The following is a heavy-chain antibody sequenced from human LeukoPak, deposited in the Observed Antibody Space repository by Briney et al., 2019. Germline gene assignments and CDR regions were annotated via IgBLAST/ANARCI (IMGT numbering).Heavy chain of an antibody. CDR3: ARALWGYNFDH. D-gene: IGHD1-1*01. CDR1: GFTFSNTW. CDR2: ISPDGTRT. V-gene: IGHV3-74*01. Sequence: GGSLRLSCAASGFTFSNTWMHWVRLVPGKGLVWVSRISPDGTRTGYADPVTGRVTVSRDNAKSTLYLQMNSLRSEDTAVYYCARALWGYNFDHWAQGDRVTVSP. J-gene: IGHJ4*02.